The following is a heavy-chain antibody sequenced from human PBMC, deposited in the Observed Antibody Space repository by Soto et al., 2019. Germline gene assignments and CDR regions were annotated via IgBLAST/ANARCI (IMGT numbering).Heavy chain of an antibody. J-gene: IGHJ4*02. CDR2: ISGSGGST. D-gene: IGHD3-3*01. Sequence: GGSLRLSCAASGFTFSSYAMSWVRQAPGKGLEWVSAISGSGGSTYYADSVKGRFTISRDNSKNTLYLQMNSLRAEDTAVYYCAKGMVVDYDFWSGYYKGGPIFDYWGQGTLVTDS. CDR1: GFTFSSYA. V-gene: IGHV3-23*01. CDR3: AKGMVVDYDFWSGYYKGGPIFDY.